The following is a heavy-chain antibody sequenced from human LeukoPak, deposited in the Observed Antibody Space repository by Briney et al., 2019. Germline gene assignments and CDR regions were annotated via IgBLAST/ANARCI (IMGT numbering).Heavy chain of an antibody. V-gene: IGHV1-2*02. J-gene: IGHJ4*02. D-gene: IGHD6-13*01. CDR2: INPNSGGT. Sequence: PVASVKVSCTASGYTFTGYYMHWVRQAPGQGLEWMGWINPNSGGTNYAQKFQGRVTMTRDTSISTAYMELSRLRSDDTAVYYCASITTQQLYYFDYWGQGTLVTVSS. CDR3: ASITTQQLYYFDY. CDR1: GYTFTGYY.